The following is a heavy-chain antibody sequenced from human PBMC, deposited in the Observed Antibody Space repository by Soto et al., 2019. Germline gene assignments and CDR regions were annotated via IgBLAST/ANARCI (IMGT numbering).Heavy chain of an antibody. CDR3: ARDRLGATGDY. CDR2: ISAYNTNT. V-gene: IGHV1-18*01. D-gene: IGHD1-26*01. Sequence: ASVKVSCQASGYNISSYDIRWVRQDPGQGLEWMGWISAYNTNTNYAQKLQGGVTMTTATSTSTSYMELRSLRSDDTAVYLCARDRLGATGDYWGQGTLVTVSS. J-gene: IGHJ4*02. CDR1: GYNISSYD.